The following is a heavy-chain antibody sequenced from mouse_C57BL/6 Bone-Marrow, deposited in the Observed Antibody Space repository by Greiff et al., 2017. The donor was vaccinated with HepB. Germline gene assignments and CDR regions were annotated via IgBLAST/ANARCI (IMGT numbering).Heavy chain of an antibody. CDR3: ARSAY. Sequence: QVQLQQPGAELVRPGTSVKLSCKASGYTFTSYWMHWVKQRPGQGLEWIGEIDPSDSYTNYNQKFKGKATLTVDTSSSTAYMQLSSLTSEDSAVYYCARSAYGDRGTLITVTA. CDR1: GYTFTSYW. J-gene: IGHJ3*01. CDR2: IDPSDSYT. V-gene: IGHV1-59*01.